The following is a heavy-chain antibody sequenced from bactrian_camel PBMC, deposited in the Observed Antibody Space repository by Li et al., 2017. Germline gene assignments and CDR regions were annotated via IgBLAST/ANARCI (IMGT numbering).Heavy chain of an antibody. Sequence: HVQLVESGGGLVQPGGSLALSCAASGRTYTNWCMGWFRQAPGKEREGLATLDSSGITAYADSVKGRFQISRDSAQNTLYLQMNSLAPEDTAVYYCADSGQWCYGPGDVSEYKFWGRGTQVTVS. CDR2: LDSSGIT. J-gene: IGHJ4*01. CDR1: GRTYTNWC. V-gene: IGHV3S53*01. CDR3: ADSGQWCYGPGDVSEYKF. D-gene: IGHD3*01.